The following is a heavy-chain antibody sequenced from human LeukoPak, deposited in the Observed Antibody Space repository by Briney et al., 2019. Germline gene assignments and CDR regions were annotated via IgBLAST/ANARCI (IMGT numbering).Heavy chain of an antibody. CDR3: AKDRGYGDYEVFLDY. Sequence: GRSLRLSCAASGFTFSSYGMHWVRQAPGKGLEWVSFISYDGSNKFFADSVKGRFTICRDNSKNTLYLQMNSLRAEDTAVYYCAKDRGYGDYEVFLDYWGQGTLVTVSS. D-gene: IGHD4-17*01. CDR1: GFTFSSYG. J-gene: IGHJ4*02. CDR2: ISYDGSNK. V-gene: IGHV3-30*18.